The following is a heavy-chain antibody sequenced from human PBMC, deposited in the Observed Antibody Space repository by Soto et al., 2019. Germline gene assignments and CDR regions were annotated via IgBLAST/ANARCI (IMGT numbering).Heavy chain of an antibody. CDR2: ITSRGTDI. Sequence: SLRLSCAASRFFFGDYAFHWVRQAPGKGLEWVAGITSRGTDIAYADSVKGRFIISRDNAMNVLHLQMNNLRDEDTAVYYCARDDDNDANALDYWGPGTLVTVSS. V-gene: IGHV3-9*01. CDR1: RFFFGDYA. J-gene: IGHJ4*02. CDR3: ARDDDNDANALDY.